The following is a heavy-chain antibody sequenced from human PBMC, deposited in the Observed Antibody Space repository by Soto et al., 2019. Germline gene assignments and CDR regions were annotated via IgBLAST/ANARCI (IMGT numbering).Heavy chain of an antibody. Sequence: GGSLRLSCAASGFTFSSYSMNWVRQAPGKGLEWVSSISSSSSYIYYADSVKGRFTISRDNAKNSLYLQMNSLRAEDTAVYYCARGDTIFVQVWAFDIWGQGTMVTVSS. D-gene: IGHD3-3*01. CDR1: GFTFSSYS. V-gene: IGHV3-21*01. J-gene: IGHJ3*02. CDR2: ISSSSSYI. CDR3: ARGDTIFVQVWAFDI.